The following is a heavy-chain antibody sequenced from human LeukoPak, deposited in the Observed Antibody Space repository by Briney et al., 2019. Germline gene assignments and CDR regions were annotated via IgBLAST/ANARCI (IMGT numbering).Heavy chain of an antibody. Sequence: GGSLRLSCAASGFTVSSTYMSWVRQAPGKGLEWVSVIYSGGSTFYADSVKGRFTMSRDNSKNTLYLQMNTLRAEDTAVYYCARETGSSWSYYFDYWGQGTLVTVSS. J-gene: IGHJ4*02. CDR1: GFTVSSTY. D-gene: IGHD6-13*01. V-gene: IGHV3-53*01. CDR3: ARETGSSWSYYFDY. CDR2: IYSGGST.